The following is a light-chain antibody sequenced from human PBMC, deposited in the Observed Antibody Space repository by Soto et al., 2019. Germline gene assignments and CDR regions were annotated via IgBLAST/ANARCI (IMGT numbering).Light chain of an antibody. CDR3: QQGSTYPT. Sequence: IQMTQSPSSLSASVGDKVTITCRAGQSVSNYVNWYQHKPGKPPNLLIYVASRLQSGVPSRFGCSRSETDFPLTINSLQPEDVATYYCQQGSTYPTFGGGTKVEIK. V-gene: IGKV1-39*01. CDR2: VAS. CDR1: QSVSNY. J-gene: IGKJ4*01.